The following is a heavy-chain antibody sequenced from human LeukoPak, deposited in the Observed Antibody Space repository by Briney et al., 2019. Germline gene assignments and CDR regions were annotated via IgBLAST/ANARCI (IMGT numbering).Heavy chain of an antibody. J-gene: IGHJ4*02. V-gene: IGHV4-61*02. CDR2: IYSTGST. D-gene: IGHD7-27*01. CDR3: ARDHGLGMTDY. CDR1: GGSISSGGYY. Sequence: SETLSLTCTVSGGSISSGGYYWSWIRQPAGKGLEYIGRIYSTGSTNYNPSLRSRVTISVDTSKNHFSLKLSSVTAADTAVYYCARDHGLGMTDYWGQGTLVTVSS.